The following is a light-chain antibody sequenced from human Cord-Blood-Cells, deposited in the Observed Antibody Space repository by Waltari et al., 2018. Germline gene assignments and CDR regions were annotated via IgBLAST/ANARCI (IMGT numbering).Light chain of an antibody. CDR3: QQRSNWAIT. Sequence: EIVLTQSPATLSLSPGERATLTCRASQSVSSYLAWYQQKPGQAPRLLIYDASNRATGIPARFSGSGSGTDFTLTISILEPEDSAVYYFQQRSNWAITFGQGTRLKS. V-gene: IGKV3-11*01. CDR1: QSVSSY. CDR2: DAS. J-gene: IGKJ5*01.